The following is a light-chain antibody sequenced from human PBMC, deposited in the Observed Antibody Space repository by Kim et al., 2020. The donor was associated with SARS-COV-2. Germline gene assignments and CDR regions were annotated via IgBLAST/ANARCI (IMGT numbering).Light chain of an antibody. CDR3: QAWDTSSDYQYV. CDR1: NIGSNS. V-gene: IGLV3-21*04. J-gene: IGLJ1*01. CDR2: FDS. Sequence: SYELTQPPSVSVAPGKTARITCRGDNIGSNSVHWYQKKSGQAPVLVMYFDSDRPAEIPERFSASKSGNTATLTINTVDAGDEADYYCQAWDTSSDYQYVFGTGTKVTVL.